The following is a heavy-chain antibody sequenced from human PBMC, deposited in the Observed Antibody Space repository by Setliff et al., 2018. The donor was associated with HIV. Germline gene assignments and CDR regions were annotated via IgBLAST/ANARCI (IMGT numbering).Heavy chain of an antibody. J-gene: IGHJ6*02. D-gene: IGHD5-18*01. CDR3: ARGLSVYSYANVYYYHGMDV. Sequence: SETLSLTCVVSGYSISSNDWWGWIRQSPGKGLEWIGYIYYSGSIYYNPSLKSRVTMSVDTSKSQFSLKMTSVTAADTAVYYCARGLSVYSYANVYYYHGMDVWGQGTTVTVSS. CDR1: GYSISSNDW. V-gene: IGHV4-28*05. CDR2: IYYSGSI.